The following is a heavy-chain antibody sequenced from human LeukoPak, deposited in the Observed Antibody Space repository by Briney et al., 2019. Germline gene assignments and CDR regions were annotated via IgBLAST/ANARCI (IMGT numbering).Heavy chain of an antibody. V-gene: IGHV4-59*01. J-gene: IGHJ4*02. CDR2: IYHSGST. CDR1: GGSISSDY. D-gene: IGHD6-13*01. Sequence: KPSETLSLTCTVSGGSISSDYWSWIRQPPGKGLEWIGYIYHSGSTNYNPSLKSRVTMSVDTSKNQFSLKLNSVTAADTAVYYCAGAQYTYLRHSNSWYVLDYWGQGTLVTVSS. CDR3: AGAQYTYLRHSNSWYVLDY.